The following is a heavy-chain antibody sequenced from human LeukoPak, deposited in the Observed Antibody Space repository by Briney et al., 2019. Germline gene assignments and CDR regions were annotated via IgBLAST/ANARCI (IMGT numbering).Heavy chain of an antibody. D-gene: IGHD6-19*01. V-gene: IGHV3-23*01. CDR2: ISGPAITT. J-gene: IGHJ4*02. Sequence: GGSLRLSCAASGFTFDNYAMTWVRQAPGKGLEWVSTISGPAITTHYAGSVKGRFSISRDNSANTLFLQMTSLRGEDTAVYFCAKDRGLIALSGIGSRGQGTLVTVSS. CDR3: AKDRGLIALSGIGS. CDR1: GFTFDNYA.